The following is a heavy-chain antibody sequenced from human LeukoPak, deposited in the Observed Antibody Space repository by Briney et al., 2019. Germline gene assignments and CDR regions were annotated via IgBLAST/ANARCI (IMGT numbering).Heavy chain of an antibody. CDR2: IYHSGRT. Sequence: SETLSLTCTVSGYSISSGYYWGWIRQPPGKGLEWIGSIYHSGRTFYNPSLKSRVTISVDTSKNQFSLKLSSVTAADTAVYYCAREEQQLVTGWFDPWGQGTLVTVSS. J-gene: IGHJ5*02. D-gene: IGHD6-13*01. CDR1: GYSISSGYY. CDR3: AREEQQLVTGWFDP. V-gene: IGHV4-38-2*02.